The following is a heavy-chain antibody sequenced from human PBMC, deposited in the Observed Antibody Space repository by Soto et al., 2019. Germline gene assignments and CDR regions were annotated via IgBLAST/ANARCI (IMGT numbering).Heavy chain of an antibody. J-gene: IGHJ4*02. D-gene: IGHD3-22*01. CDR2: INPGNGKT. V-gene: IGHV1-3*01. CDR1: GYTFTSYG. Sequence: QVQLVQSGAEVKKPGASVRVSCKASGYTFTSYGMNWVRQAPGRRLEWMGWINPGNGKTKYSQKVQGRPIITRATSASTAYMQLSSLTSEDTAIYYCARGGYFDRSGYLGYWGQGTLVTVSS. CDR3: ARGGYFDRSGYLGY.